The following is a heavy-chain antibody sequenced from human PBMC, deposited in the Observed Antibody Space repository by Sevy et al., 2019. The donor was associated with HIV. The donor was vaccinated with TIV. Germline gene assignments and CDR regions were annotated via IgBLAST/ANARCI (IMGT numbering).Heavy chain of an antibody. CDR2: TNPVNNST. CDR1: GFTFIYHS. CDR3: ATSSGGTKHFNL. D-gene: IGHD2-15*01. V-gene: IGHV1-3*01. Sequence: VKVSCKTSGFTFIYHSIHWVRQAPGQRLEWMGWTNPVNNSTRSSENLQGRVALTTDTSATTTYMELSSLRSEDTAVYYCATSSGGTKHFNLGGHGTRVTVSS. J-gene: IGHJ4*01.